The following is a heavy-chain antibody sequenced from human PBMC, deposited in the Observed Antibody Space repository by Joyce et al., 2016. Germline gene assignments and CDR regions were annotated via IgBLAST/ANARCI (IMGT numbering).Heavy chain of an antibody. V-gene: IGHV2-26*01. CDR3: ARIRYYYDSSGYYGPFDI. CDR1: GFAFRNARMG. D-gene: IGHD3-22*01. Sequence: QVTLKESGPALVKPTETLTMTCTVSGFAFRNARMGVSWIRQPPGKSLEWLAHIFSNAEKSYNTSLKNRLTSSKDTSKSQVVLTMTNLDPADTATYYCARIRYYYDSSGYYGPFDIWGQGTRVTVSS. CDR2: IFSNAEK. J-gene: IGHJ3*02.